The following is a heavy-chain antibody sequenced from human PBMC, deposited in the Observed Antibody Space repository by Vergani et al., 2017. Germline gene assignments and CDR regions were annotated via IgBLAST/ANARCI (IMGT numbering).Heavy chain of an antibody. J-gene: IGHJ4*02. CDR2: IKSKTDVWTT. CDR1: GFTFSNAW. Sequence: EVQLVESGGGLVKPGGSLRLSCAASGFTFSNAWMSWVRQATGKGLEWVGRIKSKTDVWTTDYAAPVKGRFTISRDDSNNKLYMLMNRLNTDDTAVYYCTTFCDFYYWGQGTLVTVSS. CDR3: TTFCDFYY. V-gene: IGHV3-15*01.